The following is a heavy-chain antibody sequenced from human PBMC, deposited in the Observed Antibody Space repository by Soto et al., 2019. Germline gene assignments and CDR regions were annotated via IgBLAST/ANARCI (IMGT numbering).Heavy chain of an antibody. CDR1: GGTFSSYA. J-gene: IGHJ6*02. V-gene: IGHV1-69*01. D-gene: IGHD3-3*01. CDR2: IITIFGTA. Sequence: QVPLVQSGAEVKKPGASVNVACKASGGTFSSYAISWVRQAAGQALEWMGGIITIFGTANYSQKFQGRVTMTADDSTSAAYRELSSRGSEATAVYYCARQPSITSVGVVHYYYYGMDVWGHGNTVTVSS. CDR3: ARQPSITSVGVVHYYYYGMDV.